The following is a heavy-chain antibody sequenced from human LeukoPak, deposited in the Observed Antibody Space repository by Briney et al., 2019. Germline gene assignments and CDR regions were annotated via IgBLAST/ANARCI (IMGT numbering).Heavy chain of an antibody. J-gene: IGHJ4*02. V-gene: IGHV3-48*04. CDR1: GFTFHVYS. CDR2: ISGTGSTI. Sequence: PGGSLRLSCAASGFTFHVYSLNWVRQAPGKGLEWVSYISGTGSTIYYAASVKGRFTISRDNAKNSLYLQMNSLRVEDTAVYYCARDRGTAGLDYWGQGTLVTVSS. CDR3: ARDRGTAGLDY. D-gene: IGHD2-21*02.